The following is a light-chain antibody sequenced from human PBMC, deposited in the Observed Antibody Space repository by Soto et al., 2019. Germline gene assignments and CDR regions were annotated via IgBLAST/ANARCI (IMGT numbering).Light chain of an antibody. CDR3: QSYDSSNLNV. CDR2: EDN. V-gene: IGLV6-57*02. CDR1: SGSIASNY. J-gene: IGLJ6*01. Sequence: NFMLTQPHSVSESPGKTVTISCTGSSGSIASNYVQWYQQRPGSAPTTVIYEDNQRPSGVPDRFSGSIDSSSNSASLTISGLKTEDEADYYCQSYDSSNLNVFGSGTKVTVL.